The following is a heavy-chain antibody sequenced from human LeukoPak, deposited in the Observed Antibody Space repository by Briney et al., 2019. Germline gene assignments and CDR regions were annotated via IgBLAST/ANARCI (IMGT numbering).Heavy chain of an antibody. Sequence: GGSLSLSCAASGFPFSSYAMSWVRQAPGKGLEWVSAISGSGGSTYYADSVRGRFTVSRDNAGNSLSLQMDSLRVEDTAVYYCTRELLSLQQGLDYWGQGTLVTVSS. D-gene: IGHD2/OR15-2a*01. CDR3: TRELLSLQQGLDY. CDR2: ISGSGGST. CDR1: GFPFSSYA. J-gene: IGHJ4*02. V-gene: IGHV3-23*01.